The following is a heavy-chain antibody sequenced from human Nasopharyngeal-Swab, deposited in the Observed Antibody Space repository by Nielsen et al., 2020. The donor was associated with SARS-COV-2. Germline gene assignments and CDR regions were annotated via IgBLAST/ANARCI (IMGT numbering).Heavy chain of an antibody. CDR1: GGSFSGYY. J-gene: IGHJ6*03. Sequence: SETLSLTCAVYGGSFSGYYWSWIRQPPGKGLEWIGEINHSGSTNYNPSLKSRVTISVDTSKNQFSLKLSSVTAADTAVYYCARVPGYYYYYMDIWGKGTTVTVSS. V-gene: IGHV4-34*01. CDR2: INHSGST. CDR3: ARVPGYYYYYMDI.